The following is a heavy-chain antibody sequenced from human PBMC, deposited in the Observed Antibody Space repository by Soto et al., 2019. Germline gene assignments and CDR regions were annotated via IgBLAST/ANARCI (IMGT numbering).Heavy chain of an antibody. J-gene: IGHJ4*02. Sequence: QVQLVQSGAEVKKPGSSVKVSCKASGGTFSSYAISWVRQAPGQGLEWMGGIIPIFGTANYAQKFQGRVTITADESTSPAYMELSRLRSEDTAVYYCASNPIAVAGKWWDLLHVDYWGQGTLVTVSS. CDR1: GGTFSSYA. CDR2: IIPIFGTA. D-gene: IGHD6-19*01. V-gene: IGHV1-69*12. CDR3: ASNPIAVAGKWWDLLHVDY.